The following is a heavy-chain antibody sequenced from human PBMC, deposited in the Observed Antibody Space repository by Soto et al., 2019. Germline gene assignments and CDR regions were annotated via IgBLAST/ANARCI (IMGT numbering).Heavy chain of an antibody. Sequence: PGGSLRLSCAASGFTFSSYGMHWVRQAPGKGLEWVAVISYDGSNKYYADSVKGRFTISRDNSKNTLYLQMNSLRAEDTAVYYCAKGRARSHYGGNSASLGWYFDLWGRGTLVTVS. J-gene: IGHJ2*01. CDR2: ISYDGSNK. CDR1: GFTFSSYG. D-gene: IGHD4-17*01. V-gene: IGHV3-30*18. CDR3: AKGRARSHYGGNSASLGWYFDL.